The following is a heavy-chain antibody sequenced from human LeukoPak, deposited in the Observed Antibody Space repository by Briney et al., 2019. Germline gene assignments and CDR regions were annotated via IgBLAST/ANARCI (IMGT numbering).Heavy chain of an antibody. V-gene: IGHV5-51*01. CDR2: IYPGDSDT. CDR1: GYSFTSYW. J-gene: IGHJ5*02. CDR3: ARYYYGSGRGANWFDP. D-gene: IGHD3-10*01. Sequence: GESLKISCKGSGYSFTSYWIGWVRQMPGKGLEWMRIIYPGDSDTRYSPSFQGQVTISADKSISTAYLQWSSLKASDTAMYYCARYYYGSGRGANWFDPWGQGTLVTVSS.